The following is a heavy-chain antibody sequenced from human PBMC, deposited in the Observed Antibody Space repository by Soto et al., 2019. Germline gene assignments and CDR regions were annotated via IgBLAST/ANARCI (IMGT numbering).Heavy chain of an antibody. D-gene: IGHD4-17*01. CDR3: ARRSVTSHMWYYYYYMDV. Sequence: SETLSLTCAVYGGSFSGYYWSWIRQPPGKGLEWIGEINHSGSTNYNPSPKSRVTISVDTSKNQFSLKLSSVTAADTAVYYCARRSVTSHMWYYYYYMDVWGKGTTVTVSS. CDR1: GGSFSGYY. J-gene: IGHJ6*03. CDR2: INHSGST. V-gene: IGHV4-34*01.